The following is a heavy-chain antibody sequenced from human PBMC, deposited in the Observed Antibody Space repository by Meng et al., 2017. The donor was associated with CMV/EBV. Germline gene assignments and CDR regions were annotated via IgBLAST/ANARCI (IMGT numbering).Heavy chain of an antibody. Sequence: QLTLKESGPTLVKPKQALSLTCTLSGFSLRNSGVGGGWIRQPPGKALEWLALIYWDDDKRYSPSLKSRLTITKDTSKNQVVLTMTNMDPVDTATYYCAHHADIAAAGSYYYWGQGTLVTVSS. CDR1: GFSLRNSGVG. J-gene: IGHJ4*02. CDR2: IYWDDDK. D-gene: IGHD6-13*01. CDR3: AHHADIAAAGSYYY. V-gene: IGHV2-5*02.